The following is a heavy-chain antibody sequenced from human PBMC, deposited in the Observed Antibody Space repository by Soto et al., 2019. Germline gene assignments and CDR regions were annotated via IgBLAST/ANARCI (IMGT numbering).Heavy chain of an antibody. CDR3: ARTYYDILTGYYSYYYYGMDV. J-gene: IGHJ6*02. D-gene: IGHD3-9*01. CDR1: GGSISSSSYY. Sequence: SETLSLTCTVSGGSISSSSYYWGWIRQPPGKGLEWIGSIYYSGSTYYNPSLKSRVTISVDTSKNQFSLKLSSVTAADTAVYYCARTYYDILTGYYSYYYYGMDVWGQGTTVT. CDR2: IYYSGST. V-gene: IGHV4-39*01.